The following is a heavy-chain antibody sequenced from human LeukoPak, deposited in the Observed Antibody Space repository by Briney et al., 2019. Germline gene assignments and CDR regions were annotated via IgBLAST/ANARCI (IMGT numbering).Heavy chain of an antibody. V-gene: IGHV1-69*06. CDR1: GGTFSSYA. Sequence: ASVKVSCKASGGTFSSYAISWVRQAPGQGLEWMGGIIPIFGTANYARKFQGRVTITADKSTSTAYMELSSLRSEDTAVYYCARAHIAAAGNNFDYWGQGTLVTVSS. J-gene: IGHJ4*02. D-gene: IGHD6-13*01. CDR3: ARAHIAAAGNNFDY. CDR2: IIPIFGTA.